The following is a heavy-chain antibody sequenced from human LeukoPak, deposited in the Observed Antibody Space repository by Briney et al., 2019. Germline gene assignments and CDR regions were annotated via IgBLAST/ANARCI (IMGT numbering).Heavy chain of an antibody. D-gene: IGHD6-6*01. CDR3: ARVGSSSWDFDY. J-gene: IGHJ4*02. CDR2: IYSGGST. V-gene: IGHV3-53*04. Sequence: PGGSLRLSCAASGFTFSSYSMNWVRQAPGKGLEWVSVIYSGGSTYYADSVKGRFTISRHNSKNTLYLQMNSLRAEDTAVYYCARVGSSSWDFDYWGQGTLVTVSS. CDR1: GFTFSSYS.